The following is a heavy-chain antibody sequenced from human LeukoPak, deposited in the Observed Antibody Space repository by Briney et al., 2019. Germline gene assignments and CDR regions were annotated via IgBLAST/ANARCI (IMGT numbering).Heavy chain of an antibody. D-gene: IGHD1-26*01. CDR2: IYYSGST. V-gene: IGHV4-39*07. CDR1: GDSMSSSHYC. Sequence: SETLSLTCTVSGDSMSSSHYCWGWIRQPPGKGLEWIGSIYYSGSTYYNPSLKSRVTISVDTSKNQFSLKLSSVTAADTAVYYCASGSTTHDAFDIWGQGTMVTVSS. CDR3: ASGSTTHDAFDI. J-gene: IGHJ3*02.